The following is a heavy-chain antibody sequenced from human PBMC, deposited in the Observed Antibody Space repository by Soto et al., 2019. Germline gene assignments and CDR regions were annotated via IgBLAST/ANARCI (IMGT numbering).Heavy chain of an antibody. CDR2: ISYDGSNK. J-gene: IGHJ4*02. V-gene: IGHV3-30*18. CDR3: AKNGWVGSLTVAPFFDY. D-gene: IGHD6-19*01. CDR1: GFTFSSYG. Sequence: GGSLRLSCAASGFTFSSYGMHWVRQAPGKGLEWVAVISYDGSNKYYADSVKGRFTISRDNSKNTLYLQMNSMRAEDTAVYYCAKNGWVGSLTVAPFFDYWGQGTLVTVSS.